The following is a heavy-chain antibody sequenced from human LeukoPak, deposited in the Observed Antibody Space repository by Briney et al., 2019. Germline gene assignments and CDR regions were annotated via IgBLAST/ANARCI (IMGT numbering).Heavy chain of an antibody. J-gene: IGHJ4*02. Sequence: GGPLRLSCAASGFTLSSYWMHWVRQVPGKGLVWVSRINPDGGTTTYADSVKGRFTISRDNAKNTLYLQMNSLRAEDTAVYYCARVRVGAYDFEYWGQGTLVTVSS. CDR2: INPDGGTT. D-gene: IGHD3-10*01. CDR1: GFTLSSYW. CDR3: ARVRVGAYDFEY. V-gene: IGHV3-74*01.